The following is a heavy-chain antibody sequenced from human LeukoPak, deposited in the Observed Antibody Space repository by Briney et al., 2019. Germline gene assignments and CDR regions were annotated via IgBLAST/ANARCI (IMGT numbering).Heavy chain of an antibody. V-gene: IGHV1-3*01. Sequence: ASVKVSCKASGYTFTSYAMHWVRQAPGQRLEWMGWINAGNGNTKYSQKFQGRVTITRDTSATTAYMELSSLRSEDTAVYYCARDRLDTAMDYWGQGTLVTVSS. J-gene: IGHJ4*02. D-gene: IGHD5-18*01. CDR3: ARDRLDTAMDY. CDR1: GYTFTSYA. CDR2: INAGNGNT.